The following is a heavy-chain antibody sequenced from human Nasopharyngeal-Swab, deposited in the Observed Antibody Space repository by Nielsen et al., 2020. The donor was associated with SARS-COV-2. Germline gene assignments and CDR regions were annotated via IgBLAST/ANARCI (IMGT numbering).Heavy chain of an antibody. CDR2: IYYSGST. Sequence: WIPQPPGKGLEWIGYIYYSGSTYYNPSLKSRVTISVDTSKNQFSLKLSSVTAADTAVYYCARVFWGYCSSTSCSNYYYYYYMDVWGKGTTVTRLL. J-gene: IGHJ6*03. D-gene: IGHD2-2*01. CDR3: ARVFWGYCSSTSCSNYYYYYYMDV. V-gene: IGHV4-31*02.